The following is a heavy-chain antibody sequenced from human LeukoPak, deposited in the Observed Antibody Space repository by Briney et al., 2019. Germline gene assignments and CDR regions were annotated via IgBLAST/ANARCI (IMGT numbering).Heavy chain of an antibody. V-gene: IGHV4-31*03. J-gene: IGHJ4*02. D-gene: IGHD2/OR15-2a*01. CDR3: ATKGNGIYYFDY. CDR1: GGSIRSYDYY. Sequence: SETLSLTCTVSGGSIRSYDYYWSWIRQHPGKGLEWIGYIHSSGSAYYNPFLKSRLTISVDTSKNQFSLELRFVTAADTAVYFCATKGNGIYYFDYWGQGTLVTVSS. CDR2: IHSSGSA.